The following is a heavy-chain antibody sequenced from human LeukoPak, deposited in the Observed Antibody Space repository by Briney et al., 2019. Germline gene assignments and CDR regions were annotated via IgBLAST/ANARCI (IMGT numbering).Heavy chain of an antibody. CDR3: TTRRQDGW. Sequence: PGGALRISWAGSGFNFSDAWMSWVRQAPGKGLEWVGRIKSKSDGGTIDYAAPVKGRFTISRDDSRNTLYLQMNSLKTEDTAVYYCTTRRQDGWWGQGTLVTVS. CDR1: GFNFSDAW. V-gene: IGHV3-15*01. J-gene: IGHJ4*02. D-gene: IGHD2-15*01. CDR2: IKSKSDGGTI.